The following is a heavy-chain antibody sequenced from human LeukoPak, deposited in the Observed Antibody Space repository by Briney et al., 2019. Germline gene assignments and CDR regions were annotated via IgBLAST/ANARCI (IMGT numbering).Heavy chain of an antibody. CDR3: AKSIAVAFYS. Sequence: GGSLRLSCAASGFTFSNYVMQWVRQAPGKGLEWVALIARDGSNKYYADSVKGRFTISRDNSKNTLYLQMNSLRAEDTAVYYCAKSIAVAFYSWGQGTLVTVSS. D-gene: IGHD6-19*01. CDR2: IARDGSNK. V-gene: IGHV3-30*18. CDR1: GFTFSNYV. J-gene: IGHJ4*02.